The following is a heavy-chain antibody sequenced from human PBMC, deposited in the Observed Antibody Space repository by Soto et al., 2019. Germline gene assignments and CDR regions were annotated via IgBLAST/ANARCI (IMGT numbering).Heavy chain of an antibody. D-gene: IGHD5-12*01. V-gene: IGHV3-30-3*01. J-gene: IGHJ5*02. CDR1: GFTFSSYA. CDR3: AREAGGYRPFDP. Sequence: QVQLVESGGGVVQPGRSLRLSCAASGFTFSSYAMHWVRQAPGKGLEWVAVISYDGSNKYYADSVKGRFTISRDNSKNTRYLQMNSLRAEDTAVYYCAREAGGYRPFDPWGQGTLVTVSS. CDR2: ISYDGSNK.